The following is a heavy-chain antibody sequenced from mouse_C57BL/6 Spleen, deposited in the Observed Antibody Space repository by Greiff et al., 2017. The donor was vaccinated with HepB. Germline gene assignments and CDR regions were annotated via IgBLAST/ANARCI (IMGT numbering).Heavy chain of an antibody. CDR1: GYSFTGYF. CDR2: INPYNGDT. V-gene: IGHV1-20*01. J-gene: IGHJ2*01. Sequence: VQLQQSGPELVKPGDSVKISCKASGYSFTGYFMNWVMQSHGKSLEWIGRINPYNGDTFYNQKFKGKATLTVDKSSSTAHMELRSLTSEDSAVYYCAREERNYGNYPFDYWGQGTLSQSPQ. D-gene: IGHD2-1*01. CDR3: AREERNYGNYPFDY.